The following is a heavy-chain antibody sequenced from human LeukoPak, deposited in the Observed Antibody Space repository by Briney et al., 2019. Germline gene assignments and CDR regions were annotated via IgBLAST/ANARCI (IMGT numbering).Heavy chain of an antibody. V-gene: IGHV4-61*02. Sequence: SETLSLTCTVSGGSISSGSYYWSWIRQPAGKGLEWIGRIYTSGSTNYNPSLKSRVTISVDTSKNQFSLKLSSVTAADTAVYYCAALVGYYYYMDVWGKGTTVTISS. CDR2: IYTSGST. J-gene: IGHJ6*03. CDR3: AALVGYYYYMDV. CDR1: GGSISSGSYY. D-gene: IGHD6-6*01.